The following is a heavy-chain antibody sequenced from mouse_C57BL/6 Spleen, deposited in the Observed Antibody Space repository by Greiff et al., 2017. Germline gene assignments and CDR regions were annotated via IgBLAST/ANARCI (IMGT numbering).Heavy chain of an antibody. V-gene: IGHV5-17*01. CDR3: ARPGHSSTLYFDY. CDR1: GFTFSDYG. Sequence: VQLKESGGGLVKPGGSLKLSCAASGFTFSDYGMHWVRQAPEKGLEWVAYIRSGSSTIYYADTVKGRFTISRDNAKNTLFLKMTSLRSEDTAMYYCARPGHSSTLYFDYWGQGTTLTVSS. J-gene: IGHJ2*01. CDR2: IRSGSSTI. D-gene: IGHD1-1*01.